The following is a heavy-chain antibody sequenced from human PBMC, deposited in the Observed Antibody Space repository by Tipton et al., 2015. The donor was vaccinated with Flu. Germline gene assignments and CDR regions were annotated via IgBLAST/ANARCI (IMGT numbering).Heavy chain of an antibody. Sequence: TLSLTCAVSGYSISSGYYWGWVRQPPGKGLEWIGTIYHSGSTYYNPSLKSRLTISVDMSKNQFSLKLSSVTAADTAVYYCARHTGDSVRGIIDYWGQGTLVTVSS. V-gene: IGHV4-38-2*01. CDR2: IYHSGST. D-gene: IGHD3-10*02. CDR1: GYSISSGYY. J-gene: IGHJ4*02. CDR3: ARHTGDSVRGIIDY.